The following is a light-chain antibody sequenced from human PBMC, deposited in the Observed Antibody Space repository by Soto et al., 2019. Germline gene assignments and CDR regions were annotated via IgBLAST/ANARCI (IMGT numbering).Light chain of an antibody. CDR1: SSDVGGYRY. J-gene: IGLJ1*01. V-gene: IGLV2-14*03. Sequence: QSALTQPASVSGSPGQSITISCTGTSSDVGGYRYVSWYQHLPGKAPKLMIYDVSNRPSGVSNRFSGSKSGNTASLTISGLQAEDEADYYCSSYTSSSTLVFGTGTKVTVL. CDR3: SSYTSSSTLV. CDR2: DVS.